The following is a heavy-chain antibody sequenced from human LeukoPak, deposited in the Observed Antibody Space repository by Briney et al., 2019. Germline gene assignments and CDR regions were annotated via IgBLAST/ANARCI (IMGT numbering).Heavy chain of an antibody. D-gene: IGHD3-22*01. V-gene: IGHV3-30-3*01. CDR1: GFTFSNYA. Sequence: GGSLRLSCAASGFTFSNYAMHWVRQAPGKGLDWVALISYHGDSEYYADSVRGRFSISRDSSKNTVYLQMNSLRDEDTAVYYCARARPWDSSRSYYFGMDVWGHGTTVTVSS. CDR3: ARARPWDSSRSYYFGMDV. J-gene: IGHJ6*02. CDR2: ISYHGDSE.